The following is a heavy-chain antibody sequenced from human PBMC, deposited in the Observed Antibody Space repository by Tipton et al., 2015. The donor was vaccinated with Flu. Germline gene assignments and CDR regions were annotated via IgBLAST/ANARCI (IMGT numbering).Heavy chain of an antibody. J-gene: IGHJ4*02. V-gene: IGHV3-7*01. D-gene: IGHD6-19*01. CDR2: INEDGSTT. CDR1: GFAFSSYW. CDR3: AKDGWDTSGWYPFDY. Sequence: SLRLSCAASGFAFSSYWVLWVRQAPGKGLEWVANINEDGSTTYYLGSVKGRFTISRDNPRNSVFLQMNGLRAEDTAVYYCAKDGWDTSGWYPFDYWGQGTLVTVSS.